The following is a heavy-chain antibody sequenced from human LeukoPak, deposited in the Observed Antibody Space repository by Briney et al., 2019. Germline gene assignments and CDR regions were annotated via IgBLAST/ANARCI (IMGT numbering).Heavy chain of an antibody. D-gene: IGHD3-16*02. J-gene: IGHJ4*02. Sequence: SETLSLTCTVSGGSVSSYYWSWIRQPPGKGLEWIGYIHYSGSTNYNPSLKSRVTISVDTSKNQFSLKLSSVTAADTAVYYCARTGRAYDYVWGSYRYSDYWGQGTLVTVSS. CDR2: IHYSGST. CDR1: GGSVSSYY. CDR3: ARTGRAYDYVWGSYRYSDY. V-gene: IGHV4-59*02.